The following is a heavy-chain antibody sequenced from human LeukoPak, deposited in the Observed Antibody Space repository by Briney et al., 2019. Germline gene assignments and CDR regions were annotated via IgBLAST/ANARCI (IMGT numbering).Heavy chain of an antibody. CDR1: GGSINSGDYY. V-gene: IGHV4-30-2*01. D-gene: IGHD6-6*01. CDR2: IYHSGTT. CDR3: AREEYTISPSDY. J-gene: IGHJ4*02. Sequence: PSETLSLTCAVSGGSINSGDYYWSWIRQPPGKGLEWIGYIYHSGTTYYNPSLKSRVTISVDRSKNQFSLKLSSVTAAGTAVYYCAREEYTISPSDYWGQGTLVTVSS.